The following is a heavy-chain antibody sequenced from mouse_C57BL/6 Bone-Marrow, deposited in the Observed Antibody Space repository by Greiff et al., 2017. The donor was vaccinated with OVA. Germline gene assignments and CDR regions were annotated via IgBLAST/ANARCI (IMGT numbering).Heavy chain of an antibody. J-gene: IGHJ2*01. CDR1: GYTFTSYW. CDR3: ARGDTTVVEGYFDY. D-gene: IGHD1-1*01. V-gene: IGHV1-55*01. Sequence: VQLQQPGAELVKPGASVKMSCKASGYTFTSYWITWVKQRPGQGLEWIGDIYPGSGSTNYNEKFKSKATLTVDTSSSTAYMQLSSLTSEDSAVYYCARGDTTVVEGYFDYWGQGTTLTVSS. CDR2: IYPGSGST.